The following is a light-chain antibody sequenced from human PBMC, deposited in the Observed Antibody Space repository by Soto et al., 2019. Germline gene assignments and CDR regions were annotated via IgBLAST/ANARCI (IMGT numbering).Light chain of an antibody. CDR1: QSVSSSY. V-gene: IGKV3-20*01. CDR3: QQYGSSPQT. J-gene: IGKJ1*01. Sequence: DILLTQSPGTLSLSPGERATLSCRASQSVSSSYLAWYQQKPGQAPRLLIYGASSRATGIPDRFSGSGSGTDFTLTISRLEPKDFAVYYCQQYGSSPQTFGQGTKVEIK. CDR2: GAS.